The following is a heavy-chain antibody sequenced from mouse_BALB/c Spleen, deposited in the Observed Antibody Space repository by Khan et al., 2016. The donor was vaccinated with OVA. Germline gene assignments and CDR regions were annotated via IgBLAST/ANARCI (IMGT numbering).Heavy chain of an antibody. CDR1: GFTFSSYA. J-gene: IGHJ3*01. CDR3: DRHNFGPFAY. Sequence: EVELVESGGGLMKPGGSLKLSCAASGFTFSSYAVSWVRQTPEKRLEWVATINSDGAYTYYPDSVKGRFTISRDNAMNTPYLQMSSLRSEDTAMYYCDRHNFGPFAYWGQGTLVTVSA. V-gene: IGHV5-9-3*01. CDR2: INSDGAYT. D-gene: IGHD1-3*01.